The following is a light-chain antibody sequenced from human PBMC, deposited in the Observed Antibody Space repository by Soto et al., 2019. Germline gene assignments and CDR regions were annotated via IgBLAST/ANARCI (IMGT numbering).Light chain of an antibody. CDR2: DAS. V-gene: IGKV3-11*01. CDR1: QSVSTS. CDR3: QVRDVWPS. J-gene: IGKJ1*01. Sequence: IVLTQSPATLSLSPGERAALSCSASQSVSTSLAWYQHKPGQAPRLFIYDASKRAPGIPARFSGSGSGTDFTLTISSLEPEDFTVYYCQVRDVWPSFGQGTKVEIK.